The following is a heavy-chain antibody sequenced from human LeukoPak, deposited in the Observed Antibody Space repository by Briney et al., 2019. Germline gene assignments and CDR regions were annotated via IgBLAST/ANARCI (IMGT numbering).Heavy chain of an antibody. CDR2: IKGDGSER. CDR3: ARGRGFIIDY. CDR1: GFSFSDCW. V-gene: IGHV3-7*01. J-gene: IGHJ4*02. D-gene: IGHD5-12*01. Sequence: GGSLRLSCVVSGFSFSDCWMSWVRQAPGKGLEWVAIIKGDGSERYVVGSVRGRFTISRDNVKNSLYLQMNSLRAEDTAVYYCARGRGFIIDYWGQGTLVSVSS.